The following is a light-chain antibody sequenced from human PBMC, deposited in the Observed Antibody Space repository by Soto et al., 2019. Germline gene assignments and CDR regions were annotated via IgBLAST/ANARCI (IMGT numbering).Light chain of an antibody. CDR2: GAS. Sequence: EIVMTQSPATLSVSPGERATLSCRASQSISSNLAWYQQIPGQAPRLLIYGASTRATGIPARFSGSGSGTEFTLTISSLQSADFAVYYCQQYNNWPEIFGQGTKLEIK. V-gene: IGKV3-15*01. CDR1: QSISSN. J-gene: IGKJ2*01. CDR3: QQYNNWPEI.